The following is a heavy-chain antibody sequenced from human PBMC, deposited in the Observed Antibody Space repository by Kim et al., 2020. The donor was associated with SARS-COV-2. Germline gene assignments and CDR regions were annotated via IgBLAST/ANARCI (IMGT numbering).Heavy chain of an antibody. CDR2: IIPIFGTA. CDR1: GGTFSSYA. Sequence: SVKVSCKASGGTFSSYAISWVRQAPGQGLEWMGGIIPIFGTANYAQKFQGRVTITADKSTSTAYMELSSLRSEDTAVYYCARGNMITFGGVIVGGSWFDPWGQGTLVTVSS. V-gene: IGHV1-69*06. D-gene: IGHD3-16*02. J-gene: IGHJ5*02. CDR3: ARGNMITFGGVIVGGSWFDP.